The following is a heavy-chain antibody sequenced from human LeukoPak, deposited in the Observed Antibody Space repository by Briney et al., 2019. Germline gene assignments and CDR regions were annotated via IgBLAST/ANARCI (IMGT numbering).Heavy chain of an antibody. D-gene: IGHD3-10*01. Sequence: GGSLRLSCAASGFTFSNYAMSWVRQAPGKGLEWFSAITDSGGDTYYADSVKGRFTISRDNSKNTLDLQMSSLRAEDTAVYYCARDRGSNWGQGTLVTVSS. CDR2: ITDSGGDT. J-gene: IGHJ4*02. V-gene: IGHV3-23*01. CDR3: ARDRGSN. CDR1: GFTFSNYA.